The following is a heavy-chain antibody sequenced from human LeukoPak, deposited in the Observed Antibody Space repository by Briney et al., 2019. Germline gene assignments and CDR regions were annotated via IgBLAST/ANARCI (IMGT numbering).Heavy chain of an antibody. CDR1: GYTLTELS. V-gene: IGHV1-24*01. J-gene: IGHJ4*02. CDR2: FDPEDGET. Sequence: ASVKVSCKVSGYTLTELSMHWVRQAPGKGLEWMGGFDPEDGETIYAQKFQGRVTMTEDTSTDTAYMEPSSLRSEDTAVYYCATSTLGYSYTFDYWGQGTLVTVSS. D-gene: IGHD5-18*01. CDR3: ATSTLGYSYTFDY.